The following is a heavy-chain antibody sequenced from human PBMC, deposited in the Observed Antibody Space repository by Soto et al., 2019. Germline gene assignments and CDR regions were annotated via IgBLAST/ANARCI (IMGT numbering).Heavy chain of an antibody. J-gene: IGHJ4*02. Sequence: SETLSLTCTVSGGSISSYYWSWIRQPPGKGLEWIGYIYYSRSTNYNPSLKSRVTISVDTSKNQFSLKLNSMTAADTAVYYCARHNYGSGSTYFDYWGQGTLVTVSS. V-gene: IGHV4-59*08. D-gene: IGHD3-10*01. CDR3: ARHNYGSGSTYFDY. CDR1: GGSISSYY. CDR2: IYYSRST.